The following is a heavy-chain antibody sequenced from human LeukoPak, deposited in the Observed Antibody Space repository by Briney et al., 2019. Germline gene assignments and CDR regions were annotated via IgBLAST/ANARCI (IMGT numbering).Heavy chain of an antibody. CDR3: ARGGWGATTLDY. V-gene: IGHV3-64*01. Sequence: GGSLRLSCAASGFTFSSYAMHWVRQAPGKGLEYVSAISGNGGSTYYANSVRGRFTISRDNSKNTLYLQMGSLRAEDMAVYYCARGGWGATTLDYWGQGTLVTVSS. J-gene: IGHJ4*02. CDR1: GFTFSSYA. D-gene: IGHD1-26*01. CDR2: ISGNGGST.